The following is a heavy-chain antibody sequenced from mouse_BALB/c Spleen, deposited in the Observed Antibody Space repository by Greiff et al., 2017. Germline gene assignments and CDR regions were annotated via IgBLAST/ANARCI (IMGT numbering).Heavy chain of an antibody. CDR2: ISYDGSN. J-gene: IGHJ3*01. Sequence: EVQLQESGPGLVKPSQSLSLTCSVTGYSITSGYYWNWIRQFPGNKLEWMGYISYDGSNNYNPSLKNRISITRDTSKNQFFLKLNSVTTEDTATYYCAREGANPFDYWGQGTLVTVSA. CDR1: GYSITSGYY. D-gene: IGHD3-1*01. CDR3: AREGANPFDY. V-gene: IGHV3-6*02.